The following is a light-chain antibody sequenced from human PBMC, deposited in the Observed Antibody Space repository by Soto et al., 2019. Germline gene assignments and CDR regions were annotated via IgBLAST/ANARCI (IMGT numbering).Light chain of an antibody. V-gene: IGKV1-5*01. CDR1: QYTSTW. CDR3: QQYNSYPFI. CDR2: DAS. J-gene: IGKJ2*01. Sequence: DNQMTQSPFTLSASVGDRVTITCRASQYTSTWLAWYQQKPGKAPNLLIYDASSLESGVRSRFSASGSGTEFTLTISSLQPDDFATYYCQQYNSYPFIFGQGTKLEIK.